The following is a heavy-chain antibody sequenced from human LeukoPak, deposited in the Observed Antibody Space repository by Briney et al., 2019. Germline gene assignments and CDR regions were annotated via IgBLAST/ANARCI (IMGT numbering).Heavy chain of an antibody. D-gene: IGHD4-17*01. Sequence: SGTLSLTCAVSGGSISSSNWWSWVRQPPGKGLEWIGEIYHSGSTNYNPSLKSRVTISVDKSKNQSSLKLSSVTAADTAVYYCARGLTTVTLLHAFDIWGQGTMVTVSS. CDR3: ARGLTTVTLLHAFDI. J-gene: IGHJ3*02. CDR1: GGSISSSNW. V-gene: IGHV4-4*02. CDR2: IYHSGST.